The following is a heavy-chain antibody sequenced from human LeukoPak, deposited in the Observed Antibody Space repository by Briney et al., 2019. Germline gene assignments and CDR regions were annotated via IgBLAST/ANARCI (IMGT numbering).Heavy chain of an antibody. V-gene: IGHV3-21*01. D-gene: IGHD2-21*01. CDR2: ISSSSSYI. CDR1: GFTFSSYS. CDR3: ARFRHIDGMDA. J-gene: IGHJ6*02. Sequence: GGSLRLSCAASGFTFSSYSMNWVRQAPGKGLEWVSSISSSSSYIYYADSVKGRFTISRDNAKNSLYLQMNSLRAEDTAVYYCARFRHIDGMDAWGQGTTVTVSS.